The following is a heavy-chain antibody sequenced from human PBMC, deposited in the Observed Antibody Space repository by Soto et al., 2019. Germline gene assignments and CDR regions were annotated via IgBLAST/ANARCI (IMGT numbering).Heavy chain of an antibody. J-gene: IGHJ6*02. CDR3: AHRRGGTYYYDSSGYYYYGMDV. V-gene: IGHV2-5*02. Sequence: SGPTLVNPTQTLTLTCTFSGFSLSTSGVGVGWIRQPPGKALEWLALIYWDDDKRYSPSLKSRLTITKDTSKNQVVLTMTNMDPVDTATYYCAHRRGGTYYYDSSGYYYYGMDVWGQGTTVTVSS. CDR2: IYWDDDK. CDR1: GFSLSTSGVG. D-gene: IGHD3-22*01.